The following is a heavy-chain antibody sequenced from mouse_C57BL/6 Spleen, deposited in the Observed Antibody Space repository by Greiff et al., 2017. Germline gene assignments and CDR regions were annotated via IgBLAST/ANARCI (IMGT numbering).Heavy chain of an antibody. CDR1: GYTFTSYW. CDR3: ARGYDGYYVGY. D-gene: IGHD2-3*01. CDR2: IHPNSGST. V-gene: IGHV1-64*01. Sequence: HVQLQQPGAELVKPGASVKLSCKASGYTFTSYWMHWVKQRPGQGLEWIGMIHPNSGSTNYNEKFKSKATLTVDKSSSTAYMQLSSLTSEDSAVYYCARGYDGYYVGYWGQGTTLTVSS. J-gene: IGHJ2*01.